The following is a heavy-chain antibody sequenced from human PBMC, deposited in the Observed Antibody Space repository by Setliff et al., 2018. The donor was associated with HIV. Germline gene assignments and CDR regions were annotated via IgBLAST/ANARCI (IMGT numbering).Heavy chain of an antibody. CDR3: GRCMSVAVPEY. V-gene: IGHV4-38-2*01. Sequence: SETLSLTCAVSGYSISSGYYWGWIRQPPGKGLEWIGSIYHSGSTYYNPSLTSRVTISVDTSKNQFSLKLSSVTAADTAVYYCGRCMSVAVPEYWGQGTLVTVSS. CDR2: IYHSGST. CDR1: GYSISSGYY. D-gene: IGHD2-21*01. J-gene: IGHJ4*02.